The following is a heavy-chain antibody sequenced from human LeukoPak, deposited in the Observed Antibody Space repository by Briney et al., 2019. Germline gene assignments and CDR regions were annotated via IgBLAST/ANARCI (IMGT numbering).Heavy chain of an antibody. CDR3: ARDPKEYYFGLEAPKGWFDP. CDR1: GFNFRTYG. V-gene: IGHV3-33*01. D-gene: IGHD2/OR15-2a*01. J-gene: IGHJ5*02. CDR2: IWYDGRFH. Sequence: PGGSLRLSCAASGFNFRTYGMHWVRQAPGKGLEWVAVIWYDGRFHYNEDSVKGRFIISRDNSKNTLYLQMNTLGAEDTAMYYCARDPKEYYFGLEAPKGWFDPWGQGTLVTVSS.